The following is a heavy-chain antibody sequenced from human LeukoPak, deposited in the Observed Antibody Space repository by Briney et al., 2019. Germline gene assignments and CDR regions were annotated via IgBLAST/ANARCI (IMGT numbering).Heavy chain of an antibody. D-gene: IGHD3-22*01. CDR1: GFTFSSYG. CDR3: AKGDYYDSSGYYFDY. Sequence: GGSLRLSCAASGFTFSSYGMHGVRQAPGKGLEGVAYIWYGGSNKYYADSVKGRFTISRDNSKNTLYLQMNSLRAEDTAVYYCAKGDYYDSSGYYFDYWGQGTLVTVSS. CDR2: IWYGGSNK. V-gene: IGHV3-30*02. J-gene: IGHJ4*02.